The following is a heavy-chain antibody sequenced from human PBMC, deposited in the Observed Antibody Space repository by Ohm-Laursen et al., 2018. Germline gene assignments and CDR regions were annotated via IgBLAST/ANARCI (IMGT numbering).Heavy chain of an antibody. CDR1: GESISGYY. CDR2: IYSSGNT. J-gene: IGHJ4*02. D-gene: IGHD6-19*01. V-gene: IGHV4-4*07. CDR3: ARDGSGWYSH. Sequence: PSETLSLTCTVSGESISGYYWNWIRLPAGKGLEWIGRIYSSGNTIYNPSLKSRVTMSVDTSKNQFSLKLNSVTAADTAVYYCARDGSGWYSHWGQGTLVTVSS.